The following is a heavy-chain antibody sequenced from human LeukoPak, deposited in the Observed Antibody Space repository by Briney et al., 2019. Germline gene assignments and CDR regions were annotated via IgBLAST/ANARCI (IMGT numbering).Heavy chain of an antibody. CDR1: GFTFSDYY. V-gene: IGHV3-11*01. D-gene: IGHD5-18*01. J-gene: IGHJ4*02. CDR3: VRTKRGYTLKPYYFDC. CDR2: ISSTDNTI. Sequence: KAGGSLRLSFSASGFTFSDYYMSWFRKAPGKGLEWISYISSTDNTIYYADSVRGRFTISRDNAKNSLYLHLNSLRAEDTALYYCVRTKRGYTLKPYYFDCWGQGTQVTVSS.